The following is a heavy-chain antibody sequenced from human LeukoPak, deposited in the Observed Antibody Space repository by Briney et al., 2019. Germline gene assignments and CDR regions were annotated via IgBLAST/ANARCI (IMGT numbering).Heavy chain of an antibody. Sequence: GGSLRLSCTASGLTFSTSGFNWVRQAPGQGLEWVASISPTGSDRYHADSIKGRFTISRDNANNFLYLQMNSLRAEDTAVYYCATETNGRHYDYWGQGTLLTVSS. V-gene: IGHV3-21*06. CDR1: GLTFSTSG. CDR2: ISPTGSDR. D-gene: IGHD1-14*01. J-gene: IGHJ4*02. CDR3: ATETNGRHYDY.